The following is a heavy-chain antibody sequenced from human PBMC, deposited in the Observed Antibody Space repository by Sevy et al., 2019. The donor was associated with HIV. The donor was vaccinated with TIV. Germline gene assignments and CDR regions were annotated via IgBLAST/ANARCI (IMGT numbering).Heavy chain of an antibody. D-gene: IGHD1-7*01. CDR3: GRDDGNYYFHY. CDR1: GFTFSKYW. CDR2: IKQDAGQK. V-gene: IGHV3-7*01. J-gene: IGHJ4*02. Sequence: GRSLRLSCAASGFTFSKYWMGWVRQAPGKGLEWVANIKQDAGQKYYVDSVKGRFTISRDNAKNSLYLQMNSLRAEDTAVYFCGRDDGNYYFHYWGQGTLVTVSS.